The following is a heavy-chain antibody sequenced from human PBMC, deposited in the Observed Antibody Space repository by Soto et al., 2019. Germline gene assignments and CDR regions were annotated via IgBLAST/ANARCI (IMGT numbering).Heavy chain of an antibody. D-gene: IGHD4-17*01. J-gene: IGHJ1*01. CDR1: GFTFSNAW. Sequence: EVQLVESGGGLVEPGGSLRLSCAAAGFTFSNAWMSWVRQAPGKGLEWVGRIKSEPDGGTTDYAAPVKGRFTISRDDSKNTLYLQMNSLKTEDTAVFYCTTDYGDHLGAEYFQHWGQCTLVTVSS. CDR2: IKSEPDGGTT. CDR3: TTDYGDHLGAEYFQH. V-gene: IGHV3-15*01.